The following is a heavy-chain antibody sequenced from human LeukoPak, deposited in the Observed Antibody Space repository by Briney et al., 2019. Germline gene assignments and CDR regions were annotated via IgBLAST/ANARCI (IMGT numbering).Heavy chain of an antibody. D-gene: IGHD3-22*01. V-gene: IGHV3-48*01. CDR3: ARAFGDSSGYYPYYFDY. CDR1: GFTFNTYS. CDR2: ISTTSATI. Sequence: GGSLRLSCVASGFTFNTYSMNWVRQTPGRGLEWVSYISTTSATIYYADSVKGRFTISRDNVKNSLYLQMNSLRAEDTALYYCARAFGDSSGYYPYYFDYWGQGTLVTVSS. J-gene: IGHJ4*02.